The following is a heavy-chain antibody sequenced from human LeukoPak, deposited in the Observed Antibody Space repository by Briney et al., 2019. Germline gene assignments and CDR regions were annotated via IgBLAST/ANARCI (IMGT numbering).Heavy chain of an antibody. D-gene: IGHD6-13*01. J-gene: IGHJ3*02. CDR3: ATKGTRVAAAGTSDAFDI. V-gene: IGHV5-51*01. CDR1: GYSFTSYW. CDR2: IYPGDSDT. Sequence: GESLKISCKGSGYSFTSYWIGWVRQMPGKGLEWMGIIYPGDSDTRYSPSFQGQVTISADKSISTAYLQWSSLKASDTAMYYCATKGTRVAAAGTSDAFDIWSQGTMVTVSS.